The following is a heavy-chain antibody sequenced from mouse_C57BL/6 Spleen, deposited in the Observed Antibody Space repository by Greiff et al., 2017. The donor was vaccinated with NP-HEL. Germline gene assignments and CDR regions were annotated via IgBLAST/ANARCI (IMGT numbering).Heavy chain of an antibody. V-gene: IGHV1-7*01. CDR1: GYTFTSYW. J-gene: IGHJ3*01. CDR2: INPSSGYP. D-gene: IGHD2-3*01. CDR3: ARSYDGYYAWFAY. Sequence: VQLQQSGAELAKPGASVKLSCKASGYTFTSYWMHWVKQRPGQGLEWIGYINPSSGYPKYNQKFKDKATLTADKSSRTAYMQLSSLTYDDSAVYYCARSYDGYYAWFAYWGQGTLVTVSA.